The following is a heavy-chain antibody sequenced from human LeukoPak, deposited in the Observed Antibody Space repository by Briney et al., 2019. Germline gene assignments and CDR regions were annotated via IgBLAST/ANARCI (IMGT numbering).Heavy chain of an antibody. CDR3: ARSPGAARSDYFDY. V-gene: IGHV4-39*01. J-gene: IGHJ4*02. D-gene: IGHD6-6*01. CDR2: ISYSGST. Sequence: SETLSLTCSVSGGSISSINYYWGWIRQPPGRGLEGVGSISYSGSTYYKLSLTSRLTISEDTSKNQFSLKLTSVTAADTAVYYCARSPGAARSDYFDYWGQGILVTVSS. CDR1: GGSISSINYY.